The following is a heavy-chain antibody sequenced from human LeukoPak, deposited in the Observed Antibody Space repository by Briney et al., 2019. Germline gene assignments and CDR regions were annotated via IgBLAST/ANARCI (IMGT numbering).Heavy chain of an antibody. D-gene: IGHD3-22*01. Sequence: ASVKVSCKASGFTFTRYGISWVRQAPGQGLEWMGWISAYNGDTKYAENLQSRVTMTTDTSTTTAYMELRSLRSDDTAVYYCARDPSNSSGYRIYFDYWGQGTLVTVSS. CDR2: ISAYNGDT. J-gene: IGHJ4*02. CDR1: GFTFTRYG. CDR3: ARDPSNSSGYRIYFDY. V-gene: IGHV1-18*01.